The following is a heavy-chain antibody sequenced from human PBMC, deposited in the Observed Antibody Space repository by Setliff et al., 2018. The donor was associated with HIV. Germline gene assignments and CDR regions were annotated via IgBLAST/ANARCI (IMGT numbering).Heavy chain of an antibody. Sequence: KPSETLSLTCSVSDYAFTAGYLWGWFRQPPGKGLEWIASIHHSGSSYYMPSLRSRVTISVNTSKNQFSLNLGSVTAADTAVYYCARGHTSGYLDYWGQGSRVTSPQ. V-gene: IGHV4-38-2*02. CDR1: DYAFTAGYL. D-gene: IGHD6-19*01. CDR2: IHHSGSS. CDR3: ARGHTSGYLDY. J-gene: IGHJ4*02.